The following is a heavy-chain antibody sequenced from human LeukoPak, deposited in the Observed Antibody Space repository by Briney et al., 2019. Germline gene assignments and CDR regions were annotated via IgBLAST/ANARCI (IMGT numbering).Heavy chain of an antibody. CDR2: MNPNSGNT. J-gene: IGHJ6*02. CDR1: GYTFTSYD. Sequence: ASVKVSCKASGYTFTSYDINWVRQATGQGLEWMGWMNPNSGNTGYAQKFQGRVTMTRNTSISTAYMELSSLRSEDTAVYYCARKQWLVRRRGYYYGMDVWGQGTTVTVSS. CDR3: ARKQWLVRRRGYYYGMDV. V-gene: IGHV1-8*01. D-gene: IGHD6-19*01.